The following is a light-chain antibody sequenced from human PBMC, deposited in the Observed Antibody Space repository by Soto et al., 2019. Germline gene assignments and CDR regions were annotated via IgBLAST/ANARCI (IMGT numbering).Light chain of an antibody. V-gene: IGKV1-12*01. J-gene: IGKJ4*01. Sequence: DLQMTQSPSSVSASVGDRVTITCRASQDIITWLAWYQQKPGKAPKLLISEASTLQSGVPSRFSGSGSGTDFTLTISSLQPEDSATYHCQQAHSFPLSFGAGTKVEI. CDR2: EAS. CDR3: QQAHSFPLS. CDR1: QDIITW.